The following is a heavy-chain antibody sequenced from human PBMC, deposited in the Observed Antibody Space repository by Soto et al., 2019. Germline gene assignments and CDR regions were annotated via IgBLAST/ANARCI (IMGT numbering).Heavy chain of an antibody. D-gene: IGHD3-10*01. CDR3: AHSYGSGSHYNWGGYYYYGMDV. CDR2: IYWNDDK. J-gene: IGHJ6*02. V-gene: IGHV2-5*01. CDR1: GFSLSTSGVG. Sequence: SGPTLVNPTQTLTLTCTFSGFSLSTSGVGVGWIRQPPGKALEWLALIYWNDDKRYSPSLKSRLTITKDTSKNQVVLTMTNMDPVDTATYYCAHSYGSGSHYNWGGYYYYGMDVWGQGTTGTVSS.